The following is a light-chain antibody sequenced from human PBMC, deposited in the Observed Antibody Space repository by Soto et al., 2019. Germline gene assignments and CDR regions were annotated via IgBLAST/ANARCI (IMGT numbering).Light chain of an antibody. CDR2: KAS. V-gene: IGKV1-5*03. Sequence: DIQMTQSPSTLSASVGDRVIITCRASQSISSWLAWYQQKPGTAPKLLIYKASTLHSGVPSRFSGSGSATEFTLTMSILKPDESAAYYCQQYSDNWTFGQGTKVEIK. CDR3: QQYSDNWT. J-gene: IGKJ1*01. CDR1: QSISSW.